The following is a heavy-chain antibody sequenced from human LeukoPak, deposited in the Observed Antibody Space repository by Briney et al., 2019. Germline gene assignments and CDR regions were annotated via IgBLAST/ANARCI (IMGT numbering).Heavy chain of an antibody. D-gene: IGHD4/OR15-4a*01. J-gene: IGHJ5*02. V-gene: IGHV3-21*01. CDR1: GFILSNYN. CDR3: VRIPNGANFPNWFDP. Sequence: PGGSLRLSCAASGFILSNYNMNWVRRAPGKGLEWVSSMSGNSNDMNYADSVKGRFTISRDNTRDSLYLQMNSLRAEDTAIYYCVRIPNGANFPNWFDPWGQGTLVTVSS. CDR2: MSGNSNDM.